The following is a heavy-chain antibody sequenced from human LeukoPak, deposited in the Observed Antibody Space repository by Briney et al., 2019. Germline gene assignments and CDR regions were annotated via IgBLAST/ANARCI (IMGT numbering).Heavy chain of an antibody. CDR3: ARQPSAAGSQ. J-gene: IGHJ4*02. CDR2: ISRSGSAI. V-gene: IGHV3-11*01. CDR1: GFTFSDYY. Sequence: GGSLRRSCAASGFTFSDYYMIWIRQAPGKGLEWVSYISRSGSAIYYSDSVKGRFTISRDNAKKSMYLQMNSLRAEDTAVYYCARQPSAAGSQWGQGTLVTVSS. D-gene: IGHD6-13*01.